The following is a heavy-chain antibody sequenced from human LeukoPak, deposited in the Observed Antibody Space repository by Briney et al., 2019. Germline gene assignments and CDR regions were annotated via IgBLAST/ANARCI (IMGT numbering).Heavy chain of an antibody. Sequence: SGTLSLTCTVSGGSISSSSYYWGWIRQPPGKGLEWIGSIYYSGSTYYNPSLKSRVTISVDTSKNQFSLKLSSVTAADTAVYYCARLPRHCDRYYFDYWGQGTLVTVS. CDR2: IYYSGST. V-gene: IGHV4-39*01. J-gene: IGHJ4*02. CDR3: ARLPRHCDRYYFDY. CDR1: GGSISSSSYY. D-gene: IGHD2-21*01.